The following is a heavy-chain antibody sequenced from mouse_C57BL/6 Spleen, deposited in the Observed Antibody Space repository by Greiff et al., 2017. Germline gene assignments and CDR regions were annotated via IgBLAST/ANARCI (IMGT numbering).Heavy chain of an antibody. D-gene: IGHD2-5*01. J-gene: IGHJ4*01. CDR3: AREDYSNSYRYYAMDY. Sequence: QVHVKQPGAELVKPGASVKLSCKASGYTFTSYWMHWVKQRPGQGLEWIGMIHPNSGSTNYNEKFKSKATLTVDKSSSPAYMQLSSLTSEDSAVYYCAREDYSNSYRYYAMDYWGQGTSVTVSS. CDR2: IHPNSGST. CDR1: GYTFTSYW. V-gene: IGHV1-64*01.